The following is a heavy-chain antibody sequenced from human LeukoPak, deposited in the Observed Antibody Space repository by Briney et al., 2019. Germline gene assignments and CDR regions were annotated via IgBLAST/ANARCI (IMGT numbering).Heavy chain of an antibody. CDR3: AKDRLDEISSGCFDY. CDR1: GFTFSSYG. Sequence: GGSLRLSCAASGFTFSSYGMHWVRQAPGKGLEWVAVISYDGSNKYYADSVKGRFTISRGNSKNTLYLQMNSLRAEDTAVYYCAKDRLDEISSGCFDYWGQGTLVTVSS. CDR2: ISYDGSNK. V-gene: IGHV3-30*18. J-gene: IGHJ4*02. D-gene: IGHD3-22*01.